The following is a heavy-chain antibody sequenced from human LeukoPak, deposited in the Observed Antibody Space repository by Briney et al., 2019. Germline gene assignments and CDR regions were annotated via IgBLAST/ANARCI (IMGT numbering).Heavy chain of an antibody. J-gene: IGHJ4*02. CDR2: IDHSGSA. Sequence: SETLSLTCAVYGESFSGYYWTWIRQTPGKGLEWIGKIDHSGSANYNPSLKSRVTISVDTPKNQLFLELTSVTAADAAVYFCARQLPTAAADTRGYFDYWGQGTVVTVSS. V-gene: IGHV4-34*01. D-gene: IGHD6-25*01. CDR1: GESFSGYY. CDR3: ARQLPTAAADTRGYFDY.